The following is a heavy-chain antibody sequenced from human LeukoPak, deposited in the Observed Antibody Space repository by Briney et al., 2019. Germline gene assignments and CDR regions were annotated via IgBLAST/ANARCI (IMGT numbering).Heavy chain of an antibody. J-gene: IGHJ4*02. Sequence: PGGSLRLSCAASGFTFSDYAMSWVRQAPGKGLEWVSAISASGGSTYYADSVKGRFTISRDNSKNTLYLQMNSLRVEDTAAHYCATPQGDYWGQGTLVTVSS. CDR3: ATPQGDY. V-gene: IGHV3-23*01. CDR1: GFTFSDYA. CDR2: ISASGGST.